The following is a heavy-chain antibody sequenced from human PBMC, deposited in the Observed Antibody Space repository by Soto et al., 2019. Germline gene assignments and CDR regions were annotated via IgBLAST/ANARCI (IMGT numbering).Heavy chain of an antibody. V-gene: IGHV3-66*01. CDR3: ARDVSSGWYYFDY. D-gene: IGHD6-19*01. Sequence: EVQLVESGGGLVQPGGSLRLSCAASGFTVSSNYMSWVRQAPGKGPEWVSVISSDGSKYYADSVKVRFTIPRDNSNNTLYLQMNSLRAEDTAVYFCARDVSSGWYYFDYWGQGTLVTVSS. J-gene: IGHJ4*02. CDR1: GFTVSSNY. CDR2: ISSDGSK.